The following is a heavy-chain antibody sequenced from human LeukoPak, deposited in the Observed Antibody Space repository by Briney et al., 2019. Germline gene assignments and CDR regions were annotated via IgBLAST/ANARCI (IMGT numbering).Heavy chain of an antibody. Sequence: TSETLSLTCAVSGGSISSSNWWSWVRQPPGKGLEWIGEIYHTGSTNYNPSLKSRVTISVDKSKNHFSLKLSSVTAADTAVYYCARRSPNNWGFDYWGQGTLVTVSS. J-gene: IGHJ4*02. CDR3: ARRSPNNWGFDY. D-gene: IGHD7-27*01. CDR2: IYHTGST. V-gene: IGHV4-4*02. CDR1: GGSISSSNW.